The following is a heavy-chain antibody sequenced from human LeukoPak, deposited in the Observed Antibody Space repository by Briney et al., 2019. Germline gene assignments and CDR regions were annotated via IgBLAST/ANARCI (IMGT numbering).Heavy chain of an antibody. D-gene: IGHD3-22*01. CDR1: GYTLTELS. CDR2: FDPEVGET. V-gene: IGHV1-24*01. Sequence: ASVKVSCKVSGYTLTELSMHWVRQAPGKGLEWMGGFDPEVGETIYAQKFQGRVTMTEDTSTDTAYMELSSLRSEDTAVYYCATLKVHSSGYLFDYWGQGTLVTVSS. J-gene: IGHJ4*02. CDR3: ATLKVHSSGYLFDY.